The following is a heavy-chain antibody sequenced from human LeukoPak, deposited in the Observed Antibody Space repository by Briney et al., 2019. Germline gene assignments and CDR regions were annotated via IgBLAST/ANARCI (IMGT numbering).Heavy chain of an antibody. Sequence: PSETLSLTCTVSGGSLSSYYWSWIRQPPGKGLEWIGYIYYSGSTNYNPSLKSRVTISVDTSKNQFSLKLSSVTAADTAVYYCARSPGDSRYYYYYMDVWGKGTTVTVSS. J-gene: IGHJ6*03. CDR3: ARSPGDSRYYYYYMDV. V-gene: IGHV4-59*01. CDR2: IYYSGST. D-gene: IGHD3-10*01. CDR1: GGSLSSYY.